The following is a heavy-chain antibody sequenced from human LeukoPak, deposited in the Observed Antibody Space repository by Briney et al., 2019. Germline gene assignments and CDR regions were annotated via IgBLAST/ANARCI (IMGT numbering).Heavy chain of an antibody. V-gene: IGHV5-51*01. CDR3: ARHQGTLLTTVIQGHSFDI. J-gene: IGHJ3*02. CDR1: GYSFTGSW. Sequence: GESLKISCKGSGYSFTGSWIGWVRQMPGKGLEWMGIIYPGDSDTRYSPSFQGQVTISADKSVSTAYLQWSSLRASDTAIYYCARHQGTLLTTVIQGHSFDIWGQGTMVTVSS. CDR2: IYPGDSDT. D-gene: IGHD4-11*01.